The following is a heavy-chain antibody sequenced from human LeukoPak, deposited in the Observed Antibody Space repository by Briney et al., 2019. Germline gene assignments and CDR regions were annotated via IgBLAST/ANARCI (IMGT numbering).Heavy chain of an antibody. CDR3: ARQIVVVPAANWFDP. J-gene: IGHJ5*02. V-gene: IGHV5-51*01. Sequence: GGSLRLSCKGSGYSFTSYWIGWVRQMPGKGLEWMGNIYPGDSDTRYSPSFQGQVTISADKSISTAYLQWSSLKASDTAMYYCARQIVVVPAANWFDPWGQGTLVTVSS. CDR1: GYSFTSYW. CDR2: IYPGDSDT. D-gene: IGHD2-2*01.